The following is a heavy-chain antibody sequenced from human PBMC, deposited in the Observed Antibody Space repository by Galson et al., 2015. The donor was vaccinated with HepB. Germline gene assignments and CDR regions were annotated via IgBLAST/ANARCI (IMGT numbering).Heavy chain of an antibody. Sequence: SLRLSCAASGFTFSDLYMTWLRQAPGKGLEWISHISGSGSAVYYADSVKGRFATSRDNGKKSLFLQLDRLRAEDTAVYYCARGGSDSSYYWVDWGQGILVTVSS. CDR1: GFTFSDLY. D-gene: IGHD1-26*01. V-gene: IGHV3-11*01. CDR2: ISGSGSAV. CDR3: ARGGSDSSYYWVD. J-gene: IGHJ4*02.